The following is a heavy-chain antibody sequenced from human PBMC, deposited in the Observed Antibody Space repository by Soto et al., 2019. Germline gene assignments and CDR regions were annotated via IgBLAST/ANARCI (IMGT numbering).Heavy chain of an antibody. J-gene: IGHJ3*02. CDR1: GCTFGDYA. V-gene: IGHV3-49*03. Sequence: GVLRLSCTASGCTFGDYAMSWFRQAPGKGLEWVGFIRSKAYGGTTEYAASVKGRFTISRDDSKSIAYLQMNSLKTEDTAVYYCTRFIYGDYAERAFDIWGQGTMVTVSS. D-gene: IGHD4-17*01. CDR3: TRFIYGDYAERAFDI. CDR2: IRSKAYGGTT.